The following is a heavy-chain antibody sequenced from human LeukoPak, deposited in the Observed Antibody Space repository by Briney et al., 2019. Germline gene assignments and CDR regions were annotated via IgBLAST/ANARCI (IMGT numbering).Heavy chain of an antibody. V-gene: IGHV1-69*04. D-gene: IGHD5-18*01. CDR1: GGTFSSYA. Sequence: ASVKVSCKASGGTFSSYAISWVRQAPGQGPEWVGRIIPILGIANYAQKFQGRVTITADKSTSTAYMELSSLRSEDTAVYYCARDHGERGYSYTNFDYWGQGTLVTVSS. CDR2: IIPILGIA. J-gene: IGHJ4*02. CDR3: ARDHGERGYSYTNFDY.